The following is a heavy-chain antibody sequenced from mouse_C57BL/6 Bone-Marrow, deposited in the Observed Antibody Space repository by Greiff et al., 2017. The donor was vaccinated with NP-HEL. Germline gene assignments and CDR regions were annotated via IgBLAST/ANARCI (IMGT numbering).Heavy chain of an antibody. CDR3: ADLYAMDY. V-gene: IGHV5-17*01. J-gene: IGHJ4*01. Sequence: EVKLMESGGGLVKPGGSLKLSCAAPGFTFSDYGMHWVRQAPEKGLEWVAYISSGSNTIYYADTVKGRFTISRENAKNTLFLQMTSLRSEDTAMYYCADLYAMDYWGQGTSVTVSS. CDR2: ISSGSNTI. CDR1: GFTFSDYG.